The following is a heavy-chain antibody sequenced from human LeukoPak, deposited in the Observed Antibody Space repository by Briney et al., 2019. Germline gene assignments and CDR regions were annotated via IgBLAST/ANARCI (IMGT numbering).Heavy chain of an antibody. CDR3: AELGITMIGGV. D-gene: IGHD3-10*02. CDR1: GFTFSSYE. V-gene: IGHV3-48*03. CDR2: ISCSCSTI. J-gene: IGHJ6*04. Sequence: GWSLILSGASSGFTFSSYELDWAHPAPGKGLEWVSFISCSCSTIYSADCVKGRFTISRVNAKNLPALEMNNVRAQRYALLCCAELGITMIGGVWSKGTTVTTYS.